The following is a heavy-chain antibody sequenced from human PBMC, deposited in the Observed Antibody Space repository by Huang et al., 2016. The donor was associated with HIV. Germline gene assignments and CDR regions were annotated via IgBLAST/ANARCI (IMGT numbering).Heavy chain of an antibody. J-gene: IGHJ3*02. V-gene: IGHV4-34*01. D-gene: IGHD1-1*01. CDR3: ARERMMSWLDDHDAFDI. Sequence: QVQLQQWGAGLLKPSETLSLTCAVFGGSFSGYYWGWIRQSPGKGLGWIGEINHSGSTNYNPSLKSRLTISVDTSKNQFSLKLSSVTAADTAVYYCARERMMSWLDDHDAFDIWGQGTMVTVSS. CDR2: INHSGST. CDR1: GGSFSGYY.